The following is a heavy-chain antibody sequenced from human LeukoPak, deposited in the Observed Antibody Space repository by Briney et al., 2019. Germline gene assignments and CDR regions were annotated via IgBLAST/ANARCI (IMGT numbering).Heavy chain of an antibody. CDR3: ARLGSSGRVYYFDY. CDR2: IYYSGST. CDR1: GGSFSSYY. D-gene: IGHD6-19*01. J-gene: IGHJ4*02. Sequence: SETLSLTCTVSGGSFSSYYWSWIRQPPGKGLEWIGYIYYSGSTNYNPSLKSRVTISVDTSKNQFSLKLSSVTAADTAVYYCARLGSSGRVYYFDYWGQGTLVTVSS. V-gene: IGHV4-59*08.